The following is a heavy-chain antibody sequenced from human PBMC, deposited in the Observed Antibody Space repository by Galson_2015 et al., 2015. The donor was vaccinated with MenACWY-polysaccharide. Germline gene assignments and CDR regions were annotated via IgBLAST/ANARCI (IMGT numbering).Heavy chain of an antibody. V-gene: IGHV4-39*01. CDR3: ARPEGRYFSSGSFFDI. CDR2: IYYNGDTS. J-gene: IGHJ3*02. D-gene: IGHD3-10*01. Sequence: SETLSLTCTVSGGSITGSSYYWAWIRQRPGKGLEWIGTIYYNGDTSYYNPSLKSRVTMSVDVPKNQFSLRLRSVTAADTAVYFCARPEGRYFSSGSFFDIWGQGTMVTVSS. CDR1: GGSITGSSYY.